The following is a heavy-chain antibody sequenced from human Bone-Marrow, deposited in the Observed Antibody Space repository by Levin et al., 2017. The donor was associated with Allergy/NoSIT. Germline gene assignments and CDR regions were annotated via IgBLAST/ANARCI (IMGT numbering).Heavy chain of an antibody. V-gene: IGHV4-38-2*01. D-gene: IGHD3-10*01. CDR3: ARGPGVMPDYLGSGVCVDY. J-gene: IGHJ4*02. CDR2: IYHGGAT. CDR1: GHSISSGYY. Sequence: PSETLSLTCAVSGHSISSGYYWGWIRQPPGKGLESLGIIYHGGATHYNTSLKSRATISVATSKNQFSLKLTSATAAHTAVYYCARGPGVMPDYLGSGVCVDYWGQGILVTVSS.